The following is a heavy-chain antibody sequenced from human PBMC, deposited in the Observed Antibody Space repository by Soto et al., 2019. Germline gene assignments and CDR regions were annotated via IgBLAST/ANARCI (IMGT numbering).Heavy chain of an antibody. J-gene: IGHJ4*02. CDR3: ARDPALGGPFDY. CDR1: GYTFTSYG. V-gene: IGHV1-18*01. CDR2: INGYNGNT. Sequence: QVQLVQSGAEVKKPGASVKVSCKASGYTFTSYGISWVRQAPGQGLEWMGWINGYNGNTKYAQKLQGRVTMTTDTSTSTAYMELRRLRSDDTAVYYCARDPALGGPFDYWGQGTLVTVSS. D-gene: IGHD3-16*01.